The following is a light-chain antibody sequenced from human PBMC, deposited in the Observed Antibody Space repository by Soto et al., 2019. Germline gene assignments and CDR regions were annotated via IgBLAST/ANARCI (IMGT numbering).Light chain of an antibody. Sequence: DIQMTQSPSTLSASVGDRVTITCRASQSISSWLAWYQQKPGKAPKLLIYDASSLESGVPSRFSGSGSGTEFTLTISSLQPDDFATYYCQQYNSYSTWTFGQGTTVDIK. CDR3: QQYNSYSTWT. J-gene: IGKJ1*01. CDR2: DAS. CDR1: QSISSW. V-gene: IGKV1-5*01.